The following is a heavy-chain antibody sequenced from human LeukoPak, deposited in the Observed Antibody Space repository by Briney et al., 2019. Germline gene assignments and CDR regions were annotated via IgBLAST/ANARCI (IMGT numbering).Heavy chain of an antibody. V-gene: IGHV4-34*01. D-gene: IGHD2-2*01. CDR1: GGSFSGYS. CDR3: ARVRCSSTSCYVKAFDY. Sequence: SETLSLTCAVYGGSFSGYSWNWIRQPPGEGLEWIGEINHSGSTNYNPSLKSRVTISVDTSKNQFSLKLRSATAADTAVYYCARVRCSSTSCYVKAFDYWGQETLVTVSS. CDR2: INHSGST. J-gene: IGHJ4*02.